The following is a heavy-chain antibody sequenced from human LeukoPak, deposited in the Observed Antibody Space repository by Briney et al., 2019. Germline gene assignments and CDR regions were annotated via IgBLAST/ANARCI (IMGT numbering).Heavy chain of an antibody. D-gene: IGHD3-22*01. CDR3: ARAIYYDSSGYYLPYFQH. J-gene: IGHJ1*01. CDR2: INPSGGST. CDR1: GYTFTSYY. Sequence: ASVKVSCKASGYTFTSYYMHWVRQAPGQGLEWMGIINPSGGSTSYAQKFQGRVTMTRDTSISTAYMELSRLRSDDTAVYYCARAIYYDSSGYYLPYFQHWGQGTLVTVSS. V-gene: IGHV1-46*01.